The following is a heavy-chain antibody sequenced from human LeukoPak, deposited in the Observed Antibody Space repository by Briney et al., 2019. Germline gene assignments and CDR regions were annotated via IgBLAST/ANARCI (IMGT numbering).Heavy chain of an antibody. CDR1: GGSISSSTYF. J-gene: IGHJ6*02. V-gene: IGHV4-39*01. D-gene: IGHD4-17*01. Sequence: SETLSLTCTVSGGSISSSTYFWGWIRQPPGKGLEWIGSIYYSGGTYYNPSLKSRVTISVDTSKNQFSLKLSSVTAADTAVYYCARTTVTTNSPYYYYYGMDAWGQGTTVTVSS. CDR3: ARTTVTTNSPYYYYYGMDA. CDR2: IYYSGGT.